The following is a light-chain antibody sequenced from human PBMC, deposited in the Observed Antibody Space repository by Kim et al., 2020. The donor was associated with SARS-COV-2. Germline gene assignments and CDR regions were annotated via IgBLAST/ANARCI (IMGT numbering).Light chain of an antibody. V-gene: IGKV1-17*01. CDR2: AAS. Sequence: DIQMTQSPSSLSASVGDRVTITCQASQDIKNHLGWYQQKPGKAPKRLIYAASSLQSGVPSRFSGSGSGTEFTLTISSLQPEDFATYYCLQHSTFPITFGQGTRLEIK. J-gene: IGKJ5*01. CDR3: LQHSTFPIT. CDR1: QDIKNH.